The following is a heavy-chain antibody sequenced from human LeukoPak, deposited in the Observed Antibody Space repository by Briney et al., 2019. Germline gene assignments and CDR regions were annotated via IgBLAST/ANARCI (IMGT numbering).Heavy chain of an antibody. CDR2: IPSDGSNN. V-gene: IGHV3-30*02. CDR1: GVTFSRHV. CDR3: AKDSEEYSLNY. J-gene: IGHJ4*02. Sequence: GGSLRLSCAASGVTFSRHVMHWVRQAPGKGLEWVAFIPSDGSNNYYADSVKGRFTISRDNSKNTLYLQMNSLRVDDTAVYYCAKDSEEYSLNYWGQGTLVTVSS. D-gene: IGHD5-18*01.